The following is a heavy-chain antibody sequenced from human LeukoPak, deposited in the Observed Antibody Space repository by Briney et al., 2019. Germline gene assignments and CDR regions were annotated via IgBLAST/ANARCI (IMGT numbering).Heavy chain of an antibody. D-gene: IGHD2-2*01. CDR1: GGSFSTHY. Sequence: SETLSLTCTVSGGSFSTHYWTWIRQPPGKGLEWIGYVSYSGGTDYNPSLKSRVTISVDTSKNQFSLKLSSVTAADTAVYYCARAGRYCSSTSCYYAAFDIWGQGTMVTVSS. CDR3: ARAGRYCSSTSCYYAAFDI. V-gene: IGHV4-59*11. J-gene: IGHJ3*02. CDR2: VSYSGGT.